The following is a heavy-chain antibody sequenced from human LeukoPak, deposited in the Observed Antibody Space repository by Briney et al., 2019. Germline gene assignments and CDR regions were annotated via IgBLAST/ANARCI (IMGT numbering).Heavy chain of an antibody. Sequence: GGSLRLSCAASGFTFSSYGMHWVRQAPGKGLEWVGWISADNVNANYAQKFQGRVTMTTDTSTTTAYLELTSLRSDDTAIYYWARDVFHRNYYGWLQYDFWGQGTLVTVSS. CDR3: ARDVFHRNYYGWLQYDF. J-gene: IGHJ4*02. CDR2: ISADNVNA. V-gene: IGHV1-18*01. D-gene: IGHD1-26*01. CDR1: GFTFSSYG.